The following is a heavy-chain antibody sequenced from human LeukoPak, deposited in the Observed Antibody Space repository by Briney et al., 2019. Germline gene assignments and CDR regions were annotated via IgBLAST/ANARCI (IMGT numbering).Heavy chain of an antibody. Sequence: GGSLRLSCAASGFTFSSYGMHWVRQAPGKGLEWVAVIWYDGSNKYYADSVKGRFTISRDNSKNTLYLQMNSLRAEDTAVYYCARDDRQRGFDYWGQGTLVTVSS. V-gene: IGHV3-33*01. CDR3: ARDDRQRGFDY. J-gene: IGHJ4*02. CDR1: GFTFSSYG. CDR2: IWYDGSNK. D-gene: IGHD1-14*01.